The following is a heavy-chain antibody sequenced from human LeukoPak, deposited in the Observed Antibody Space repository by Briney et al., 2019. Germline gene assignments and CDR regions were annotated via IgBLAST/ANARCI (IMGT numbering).Heavy chain of an antibody. Sequence: GGSLRLSCAASGFTFSSYGMHWVRQAPGKGLEWVAVISYDGSNKYYADSVKGRFTISRDNSKNTLYLQMNSLRAEDTAVYYCARIVRLVAGYNWFDPWGQGTLVTVSS. CDR3: ARIVRLVAGYNWFDP. J-gene: IGHJ5*02. D-gene: IGHD6-6*01. V-gene: IGHV3-30*03. CDR1: GFTFSSYG. CDR2: ISYDGSNK.